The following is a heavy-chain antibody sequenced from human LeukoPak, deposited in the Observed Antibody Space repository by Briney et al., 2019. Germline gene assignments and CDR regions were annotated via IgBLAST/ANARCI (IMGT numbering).Heavy chain of an antibody. Sequence: PGGSLRLSCAPSGFTFSCSGMHWVRQAPGKGLEWLTFIHASGNSKYYADSVKGRFTISRDNAKNSLYLQMNSLRAEDTAVYYCTRSEGGYWFDPWGQGTLVTVSS. CDR2: IHASGNSK. CDR3: TRSEGGYWFDP. J-gene: IGHJ5*02. D-gene: IGHD1-26*01. CDR1: GFTFSCSG. V-gene: IGHV3-30*02.